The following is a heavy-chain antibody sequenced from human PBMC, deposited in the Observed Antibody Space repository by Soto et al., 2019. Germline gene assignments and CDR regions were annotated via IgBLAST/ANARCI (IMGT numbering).Heavy chain of an antibody. CDR2: ISSSSSYI. Sequence: PGESLKISCAASGFTFSSYSMNWVRQAPGKGLEWVSSISSSSSYISYADSVKGRFTISRDNAKNSLYLQMNSLRAEDTAVYYCARDSSGGYCSSTSCSAYYYGMDVWGQGTTVTVSS. J-gene: IGHJ6*02. D-gene: IGHD2-2*01. CDR3: ARDSSGGYCSSTSCSAYYYGMDV. CDR1: GFTFSSYS. V-gene: IGHV3-21*01.